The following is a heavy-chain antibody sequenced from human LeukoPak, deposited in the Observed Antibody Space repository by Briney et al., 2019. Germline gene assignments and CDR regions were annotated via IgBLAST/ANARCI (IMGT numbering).Heavy chain of an antibody. J-gene: IGHJ5*02. V-gene: IGHV1-69-2*01. D-gene: IGHD2-2*01. CDR1: GYTFTDYY. CDR2: VDPEDGET. CDR3: ATGGSIDCSSTSCYYNWFGP. Sequence: ASVKVSCKVSGYTFTDYYMHWVQQAPGKGLEWMGLVDPEDGETIYAEKFQGRVTITADTSTDTAYMELSSLRSEDTAVYYCATGGSIDCSSTSCYYNWFGPWGQGTLVTVSS.